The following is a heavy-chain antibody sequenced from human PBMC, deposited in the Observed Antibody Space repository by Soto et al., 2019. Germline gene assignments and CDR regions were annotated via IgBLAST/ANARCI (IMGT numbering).Heavy chain of an antibody. CDR1: WVSPTPNGGG. CDR3: AHTIGAYRYTN. CDR2: IYWNDDN. J-gene: IGHJ3*01. D-gene: IGHD5-18*01. V-gene: IGHV2-5*01. Sequence: SWPTLVNPTQTLTPTCPLSWVSPTPNGGGVGWARQPQGKALEWLAVIYWNDDNHYCPSLRSRLTVTKDTSKNQVVLTMTNMDPVDSATYYCAHTIGAYRYTNWGQGTMVTVSS.